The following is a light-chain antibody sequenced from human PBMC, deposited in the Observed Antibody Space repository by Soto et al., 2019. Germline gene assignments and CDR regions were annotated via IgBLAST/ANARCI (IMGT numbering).Light chain of an antibody. CDR3: QQYNNWPAFT. Sequence: EIVMTQSPATLSVSPGERATLSCRASQSVSSNLAWNQQKPGQAPRLLIYGASTRATGIPARFSGSGSGTEFTLTIGSLQSEDFAIYYCQQYNNWPAFTFGPGTKVDIK. J-gene: IGKJ3*01. V-gene: IGKV3-15*01. CDR2: GAS. CDR1: QSVSSN.